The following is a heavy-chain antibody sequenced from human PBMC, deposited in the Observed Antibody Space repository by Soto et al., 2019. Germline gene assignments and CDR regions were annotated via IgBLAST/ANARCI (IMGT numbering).Heavy chain of an antibody. J-gene: IGHJ6*03. V-gene: IGHV1-69*04. D-gene: IGHD7-27*01. CDR2: IIANLGIT. Sequence: SVKVSCKASGGTFSSYTISWVRQAPGQGLEWMGRIIANLGITNYAQKFQGRVTMTTDTSTSTAYMELSSLRSDDTAVYYCARDRWKLGRYYYYYYMDVWGKGTTVTVSS. CDR1: GGTFSSYT. CDR3: ARDRWKLGRYYYYYYMDV.